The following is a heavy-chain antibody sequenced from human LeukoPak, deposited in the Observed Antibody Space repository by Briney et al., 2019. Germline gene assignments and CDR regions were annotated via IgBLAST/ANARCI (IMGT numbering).Heavy chain of an antibody. V-gene: IGHV4-34*01. CDR3: ARAQRDYYYYYMDV. J-gene: IGHJ6*03. Sequence: PSETLSLTCAVYGGSFSGYYWSWIRQPPGKGLEWIGEINHSGSTNYNPSLRSRVTISVDTSKNQFSLKPSSVTAADTAVYYCARAQRDYYYYYMDVWDKGITVTVSS. CDR1: GGSFSGYY. CDR2: INHSGST.